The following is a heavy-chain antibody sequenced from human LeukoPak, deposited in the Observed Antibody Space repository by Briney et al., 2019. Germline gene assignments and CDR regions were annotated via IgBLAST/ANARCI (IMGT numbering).Heavy chain of an antibody. CDR2: INHSGST. D-gene: IGHD6-13*01. V-gene: IGHV4-34*01. CDR3: ARWVAAAGTFLVGFDY. J-gene: IGHJ4*02. CDR1: GGSFSGYY. Sequence: PSETLSLTCAVYGGSFSGYYWSWIRQPPGKGLEWIGEINHSGSTNYNPSLKGRVTISVDTSKNQFSLKLSSVTAAGTAVYYCARWVAAAGTFLVGFDYWGQGTLVTVSS.